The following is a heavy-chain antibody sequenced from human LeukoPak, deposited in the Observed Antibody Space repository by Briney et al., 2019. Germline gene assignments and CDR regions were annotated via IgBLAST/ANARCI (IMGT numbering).Heavy chain of an antibody. Sequence: SETLSLTCTVSGGSISSSSYYWGWIRQPPGKGLEWIGSIYYSGSTYYNPSLKSRVTISVDTSKNQFSLKLSSVTAADTAVYYCARGRYYDYVMGFDPWGQGTLVTVSS. V-gene: IGHV4-39*07. CDR1: GGSISSSSYY. CDR2: IYYSGST. J-gene: IGHJ5*02. CDR3: ARGRYYDYVMGFDP. D-gene: IGHD3-16*01.